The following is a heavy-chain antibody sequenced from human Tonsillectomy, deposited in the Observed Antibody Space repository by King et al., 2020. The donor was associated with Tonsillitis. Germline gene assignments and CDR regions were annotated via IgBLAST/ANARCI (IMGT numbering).Heavy chain of an antibody. V-gene: IGHV3-23*04. D-gene: IGHD3-3*01. J-gene: IGHJ6*02. CDR1: GFTFSSYA. Sequence: VQLVESGGGLIQPGGSLRLSCAASGFTFSSYAMNWVRQAPGKGLEGVSGISCSGGCTYYADSVKGRFAISRDNSKNTLYLQMNSLRAEDTAVYYCAKDRDFWSPHGMDVWGQGTTVTVSS. CDR2: ISCSGGCT. CDR3: AKDRDFWSPHGMDV.